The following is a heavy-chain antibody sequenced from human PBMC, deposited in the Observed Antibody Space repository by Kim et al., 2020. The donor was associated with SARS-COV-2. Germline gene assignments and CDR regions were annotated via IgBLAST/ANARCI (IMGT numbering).Heavy chain of an antibody. CDR1: GGSFSGYY. D-gene: IGHD6-13*01. CDR3: ARGVSIAAAGTRNDAFDI. V-gene: IGHV4-34*01. CDR2: INHSGST. Sequence: SETLSLTCAVYGGSFSGYYWSWIRQPPGKGLEWIGEINHSGSTNYNPSLKSRVTISVDTSKNQFSLKLSSVTAADTAVYYCARGVSIAAAGTRNDAFDIWGQATMVTVSS. J-gene: IGHJ3*02.